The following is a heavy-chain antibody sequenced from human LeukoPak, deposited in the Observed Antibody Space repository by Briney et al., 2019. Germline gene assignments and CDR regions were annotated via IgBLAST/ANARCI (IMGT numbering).Heavy chain of an antibody. CDR3: AREINKWFDP. J-gene: IGHJ5*02. CDR2: ISPDGSTT. V-gene: IGHV3-74*03. CDR1: GFTFSSHW. Sequence: GGSLRLSCAASGFTFSSHWMHWVRQAPGKGLVWVSRISPDGSTTKNADSVKGRFTISRDNARSTLFLQLNSLRAEDTVVYYCAREINKWFDPWGQGTLVTVSS.